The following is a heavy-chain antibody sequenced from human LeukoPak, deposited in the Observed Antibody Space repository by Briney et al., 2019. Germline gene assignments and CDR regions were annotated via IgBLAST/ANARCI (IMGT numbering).Heavy chain of an antibody. V-gene: IGHV3-20*01. CDR2: INWNGGSI. D-gene: IGHD2-15*01. CDR3: ARGEICSGGSCYFDY. CDR1: GFTFDDYG. J-gene: IGHJ4*02. Sequence: GGSLRLSCAASGFTFDDYGMSWVRQAPGKGLEWVSGINWNGGSIGYADSVKGRFTISRDNAKNSLYLQMNSLRAEDTALYHCARGEICSGGSCYFDYWGQGTLVAVSS.